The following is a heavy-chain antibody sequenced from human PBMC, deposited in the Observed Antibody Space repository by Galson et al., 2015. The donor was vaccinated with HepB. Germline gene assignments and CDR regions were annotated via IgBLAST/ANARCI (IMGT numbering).Heavy chain of an antibody. CDR1: GFTFSDYY. D-gene: IGHD2-2*01. Sequence: SLRLSCAASGFTFSDYYMSWIRQAPGKGLEWVSYISSSGSTIYYADSVKGRFTISRDNAKNSLYLQMNSLRAEDTAVYYCARDCSSTSCYPRNDAFDIWGQGTMVTVSS. CDR3: ARDCSSTSCYPRNDAFDI. J-gene: IGHJ3*02. V-gene: IGHV3-11*01. CDR2: ISSSGSTI.